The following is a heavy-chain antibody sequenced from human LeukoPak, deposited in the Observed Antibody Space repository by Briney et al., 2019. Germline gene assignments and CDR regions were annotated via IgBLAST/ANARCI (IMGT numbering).Heavy chain of an antibody. CDR2: IYPGDSDI. V-gene: IGHV5-51*01. CDR1: GYSFTTYW. CDR3: ARQKIMEWELFDY. D-gene: IGHD1-26*01. J-gene: IGHJ4*02. Sequence: GESLKISCKGSGYSFTTYWIGWVRQMPGKGLEWMGIIYPGDSDIRSSPSFQGQVTISADKSISTAYLQWSSLKASDTAMYYCARQKIMEWELFDYWGQGTLVTVSS.